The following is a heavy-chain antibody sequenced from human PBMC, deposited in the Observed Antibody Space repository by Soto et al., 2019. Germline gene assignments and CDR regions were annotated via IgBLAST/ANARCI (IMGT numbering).Heavy chain of an antibody. D-gene: IGHD2-2*01. V-gene: IGHV3-7*01. Sequence: EVQLVESGGGLVQPGGSLRLSCEASGFTFSTYWMSWVRQAPGKGLEWVATIKQDGSDKYYVDSVRGRFTISRDNAESSLYLQMSSQRAEDTAVYYCVRGCGRSSCPYYLDVWGKATTVIVSS. CDR2: IKQDGSDK. CDR1: GFTFSTYW. J-gene: IGHJ6*03. CDR3: VRGCGRSSCPYYLDV.